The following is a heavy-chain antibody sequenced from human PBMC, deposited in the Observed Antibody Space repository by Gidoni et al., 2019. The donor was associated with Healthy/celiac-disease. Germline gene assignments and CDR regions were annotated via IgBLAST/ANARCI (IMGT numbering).Heavy chain of an antibody. V-gene: IGHV1-69*02. CDR3: ARGGNGDENYDFWSGYYFAGMDV. CDR1: GGTFSSYT. J-gene: IGHJ6*02. CDR2: IIPILGIG. D-gene: IGHD3-3*01. Sequence: QVQLVQSGAEVKKPGSSVKVSCKASGGTFSSYTISWVRQAPGQGLEWMGRIIPILGIGNNAQKFQGRVTMTADKSTSTAYMELSSLKSEDTAVYYCARGGNGDENYDFWSGYYFAGMDVWGQGTTVTVSS.